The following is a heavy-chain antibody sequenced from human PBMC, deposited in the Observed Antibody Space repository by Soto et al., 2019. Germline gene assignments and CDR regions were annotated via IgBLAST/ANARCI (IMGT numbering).Heavy chain of an antibody. V-gene: IGHV4-30-4*01. CDR1: GGSISSGDYY. CDR2: IYYSGST. CDR3: ARREFWSGFDY. Sequence: LSLTCTVSGGSISSGDYYWSWIRQPPGKGLEWIGYIYYSGSTYYNPSLKSRVTISVDTSKNQFSLKLSSVTAADTAVYYCARREFWSGFDYWGQGTLVTVSS. D-gene: IGHD3-3*01. J-gene: IGHJ4*02.